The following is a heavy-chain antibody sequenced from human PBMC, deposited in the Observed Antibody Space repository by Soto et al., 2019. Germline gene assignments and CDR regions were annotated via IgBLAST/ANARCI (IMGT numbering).Heavy chain of an antibody. J-gene: IGHJ2*01. V-gene: IGHV3-23*01. CDR1: GFTFINYA. CDR3: ARKILGSTSRPNYWYFDL. Sequence: EVQLLESGGGLVQPGGSLRLSCAGSGFTFINYAMNWVRQAPGKGLEWVSSISGGGDATFFADSVRGRFTISRDNSKNKVTMQMNSLGVEDTAVYYCARKILGSTSRPNYWYFDLWGRGTLVTVSS. CDR2: ISGGGDAT. D-gene: IGHD2-2*01.